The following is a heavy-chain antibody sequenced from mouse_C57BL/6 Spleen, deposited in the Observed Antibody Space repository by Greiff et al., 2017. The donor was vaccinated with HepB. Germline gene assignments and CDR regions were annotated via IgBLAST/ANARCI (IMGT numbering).Heavy chain of an antibody. V-gene: IGHV2-2*01. CDR3: ARPLYYDYDEGFAY. Sequence: VQLQESGPGLVQPSQSLSITCTVSGFSLTSYGVHWVRQSPGKGLEWLGVIWSGGSTDYNAAFISRLSISKDNSKSQVFFKMNSLQADDTAIYYCARPLYYDYDEGFAYWGQGTLVTVSA. D-gene: IGHD2-4*01. CDR2: IWSGGST. CDR1: GFSLTSYG. J-gene: IGHJ3*01.